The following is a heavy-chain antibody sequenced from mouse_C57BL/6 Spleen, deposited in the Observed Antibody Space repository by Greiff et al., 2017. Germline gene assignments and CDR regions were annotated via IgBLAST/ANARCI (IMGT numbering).Heavy chain of an antibody. Sequence: VKLQESGPELVKPGASVKISCKASGYAFSSSWMNWVKQRPGKGLEWIGRIYPGDGDTNYNGKFKGKATLTADKSSSTAYMQLSSLTSEDSGVYFCARTAQAPFDYWGQGTTLTVSS. CDR2: IYPGDGDT. CDR1: GYAFSSSW. CDR3: ARTAQAPFDY. V-gene: IGHV1-82*01. D-gene: IGHD3-2*02. J-gene: IGHJ2*01.